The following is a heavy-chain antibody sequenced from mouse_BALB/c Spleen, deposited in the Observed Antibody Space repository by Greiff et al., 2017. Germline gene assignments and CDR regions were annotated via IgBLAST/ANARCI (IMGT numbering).Heavy chain of an antibody. CDR3: ASSSYAMDY. Sequence: QVQLQQSGPELVKPGASVKISCKASGYAFSSSWMNWVEQRPGQGLEWIGRIYPGDGDTNYNGKFKGKATLTADKSSSTAYMQLSSLTSVDSAVYFCASSSYAMDYWGQGTSVTVSS. D-gene: IGHD1-1*01. J-gene: IGHJ4*01. CDR1: GYAFSSSW. CDR2: IYPGDGDT. V-gene: IGHV1-82*01.